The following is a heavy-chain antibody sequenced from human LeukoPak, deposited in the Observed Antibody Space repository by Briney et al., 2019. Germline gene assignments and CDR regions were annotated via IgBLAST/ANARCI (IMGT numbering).Heavy chain of an antibody. D-gene: IGHD4-23*01. CDR3: AASQRTTVDYFDY. J-gene: IGHJ4*02. V-gene: IGHV4-34*01. CDR1: GGSFSDYY. CDR2: INYSGGT. Sequence: SETLSLTCAVYGGSFSDYYWSWIRQSPGKGLEWIGEINYSGGTNFDSSLKSRVTISVDTSKNQFSLRLRSVTAADTAVYYCAASQRTTVDYFDYWGQGTLVTVSS.